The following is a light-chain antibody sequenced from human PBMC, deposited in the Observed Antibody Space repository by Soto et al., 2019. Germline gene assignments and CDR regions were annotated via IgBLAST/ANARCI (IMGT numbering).Light chain of an antibody. J-gene: IGLJ2*01. Sequence: SELTQDLYAPGSPGQSVTLSSTGTSIEVDAYSFISWYHQHPAKAPNLMMYEVNSRLSGVSNRCSACKAGNTDFLTITGLQAEDEADYYCCAYAGSNTLVFGGGTK. CDR1: SIEVDAYSF. CDR2: EVN. CDR3: CAYAGSNTLV. V-gene: IGLV2-23*02.